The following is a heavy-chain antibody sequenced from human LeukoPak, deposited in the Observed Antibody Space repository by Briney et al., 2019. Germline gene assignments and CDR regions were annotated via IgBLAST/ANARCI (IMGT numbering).Heavy chain of an antibody. CDR3: AKGAYYYDRSAFDM. CDR2: TSSSDAGT. J-gene: IGHJ3*02. Sequence: GGSLRLSCAASGFPLSSYAMSWVRQAPGKGLEWVSATSSSDAGTYYADSVRGRFIISRDNSKNTLYVQMNSLRAEDTAVYYCAKGAYYYDRSAFDMWGQGTMVTVSS. CDR1: GFPLSSYA. D-gene: IGHD3-22*01. V-gene: IGHV3-23*01.